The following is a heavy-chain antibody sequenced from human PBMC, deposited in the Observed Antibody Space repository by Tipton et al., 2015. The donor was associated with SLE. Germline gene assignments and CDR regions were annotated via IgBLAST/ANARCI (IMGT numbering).Heavy chain of an antibody. CDR2: IDYDGRP. CDR1: GASIRDYY. J-gene: IGHJ6*02. Sequence: TLSLTCTVSGASIRDYYWTWIRQPPGKGLDWIGYIDYDGRPNYNPSLKSRVTISVDTSNNQFSLKLSSVTVADTAVYYCAREWSGTNYYYGVYAWGQGSTVPVSS. D-gene: IGHD3-3*01. CDR3: AREWSGTNYYYGVYA. V-gene: IGHV4-59*01.